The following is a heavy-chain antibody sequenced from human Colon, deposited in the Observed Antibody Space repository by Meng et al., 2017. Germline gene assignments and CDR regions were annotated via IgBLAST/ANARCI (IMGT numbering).Heavy chain of an antibody. CDR3: ARVFTARVLIPFDL. Sequence: SETLSLTCTVSGGSISSSSYYWGWIRQPPGKGLEWSGSIYYSGSTYYNPSLKSRVTISVDTSKNQFSLKLSSVTAPDTAVYYFARVFTARVLIPFDLWGQGTMVTVSS. D-gene: IGHD5-18*01. CDR2: IYYSGST. J-gene: IGHJ3*01. V-gene: IGHV4-39*07. CDR1: GGSISSSSYY.